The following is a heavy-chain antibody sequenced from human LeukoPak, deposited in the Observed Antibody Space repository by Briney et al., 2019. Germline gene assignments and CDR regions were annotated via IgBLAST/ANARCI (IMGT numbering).Heavy chain of an antibody. D-gene: IGHD6-6*01. J-gene: IGHJ5*02. V-gene: IGHV4-59*01. Sequence: PSETLSLTCTVSGGSISSYYWSWIRQPPGKGLEWIGYIYYSGSTNCNPSLKSRVTISVDTSKNQFSLKLSSVTAADTAVYYCARDGAARGWFDPWGQGTLVTVSS. CDR2: IYYSGST. CDR1: GGSISSYY. CDR3: ARDGAARGWFDP.